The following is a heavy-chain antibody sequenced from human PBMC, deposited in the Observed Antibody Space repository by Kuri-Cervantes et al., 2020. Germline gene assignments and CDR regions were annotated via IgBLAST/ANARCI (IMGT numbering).Heavy chain of an antibody. CDR1: GFTFDDYA. J-gene: IGHJ3*02. V-gene: IGHV3-9*01. CDR3: AKDIIEGIVVVVAATPAFDI. CDR2: ISWNSGSI. D-gene: IGHD2-15*01. Sequence: SLKISCAASGFTFDDYAMHWVRQAPGKGLEWVSGISWNSGSIGYADSVKGRFTISRDNAKNSLYLQMNSLRAEDTALYYCAKDIIEGIVVVVAATPAFDIWGQGTMVTVSS.